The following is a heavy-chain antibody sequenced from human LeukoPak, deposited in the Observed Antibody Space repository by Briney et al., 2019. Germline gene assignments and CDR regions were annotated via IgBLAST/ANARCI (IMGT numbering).Heavy chain of an antibody. D-gene: IGHD1-26*01. CDR2: ISGSGGST. V-gene: IGHV3-23*01. CDR1: GFTFSSHA. J-gene: IGHJ4*02. Sequence: PGGSLRLSCAASGFTFSSHAMSWVRQAPGKGLEWVSAISGSGGSTYYADSVKGRFTISRDNSKNTLYLQMNSLRAEDTAVYYCAKGSQWELLTPFDYWGQGTLVTVSS. CDR3: AKGSQWELLTPFDY.